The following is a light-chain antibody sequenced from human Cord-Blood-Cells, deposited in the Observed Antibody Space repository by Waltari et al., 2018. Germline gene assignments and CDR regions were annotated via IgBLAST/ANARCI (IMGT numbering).Light chain of an antibody. CDR2: KDS. CDR1: VLAKKY. V-gene: IGLV3-27*01. Sequence: SYELTQPSSVSVSPGQTARITCSGDVLAKKYARWFQQKPGRAPVLVLYKDSERPSGIPERCSGSSSGTTVTLTISGAQVEDEADYYCYSAADNNWVFGGGTKLTVL. CDR3: YSAADNNWV. J-gene: IGLJ3*02.